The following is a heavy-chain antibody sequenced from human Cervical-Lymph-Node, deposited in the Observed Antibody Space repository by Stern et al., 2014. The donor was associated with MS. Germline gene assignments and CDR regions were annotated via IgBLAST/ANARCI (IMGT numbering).Heavy chain of an antibody. CDR1: GFSLSTSGVG. D-gene: IGHD1-7*01. Sequence: QVTLKESGPTVVKPTQTLTLTCTFSGFSLSTSGVGVGWIRQPPGEALEWLALLYWDDDKRYSRSLKSRLTITKDTSKNQVVLTMTNVDPVDPATYYCAYIPSLELWTHYFNYWGQGTLVTVSS. J-gene: IGHJ4*02. V-gene: IGHV2-5*02. CDR3: AYIPSLELWTHYFNY. CDR2: LYWDDDK.